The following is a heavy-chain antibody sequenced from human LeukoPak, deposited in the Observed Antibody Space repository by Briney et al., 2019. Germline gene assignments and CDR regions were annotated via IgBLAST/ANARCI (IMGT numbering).Heavy chain of an antibody. D-gene: IGHD2-2*01. CDR2: IYYSGST. Sequence: SGTLSLTCTVSGGSISSGGYYWSWIRQHPGKGLEWIGYIYYSGSTYYNPSLKSRVTISVDTSKNQFSLKLSSVTAADTAVYYCARAAETGIVVVPAAIGIFGFDPWGQGTLVTVSS. V-gene: IGHV4-31*03. J-gene: IGHJ5*02. CDR1: GGSISSGGYY. CDR3: ARAAETGIVVVPAAIGIFGFDP.